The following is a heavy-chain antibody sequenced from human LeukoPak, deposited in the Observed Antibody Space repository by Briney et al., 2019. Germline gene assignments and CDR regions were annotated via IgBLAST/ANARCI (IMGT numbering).Heavy chain of an antibody. CDR1: GFTFSSYA. Sequence: PGGSLRLSCAASGFTFSSYAMHWVRQAPGKGLEWVAVISYDGSNKYYADSMKGRFTISRDNSKNTLYLQMNSLRAEDAAVYYCARDALGYCSSTSCYSHAFDIWGQGTMVTVSS. V-gene: IGHV3-30*01. D-gene: IGHD2-2*01. CDR3: ARDALGYCSSTSCYSHAFDI. CDR2: ISYDGSNK. J-gene: IGHJ3*02.